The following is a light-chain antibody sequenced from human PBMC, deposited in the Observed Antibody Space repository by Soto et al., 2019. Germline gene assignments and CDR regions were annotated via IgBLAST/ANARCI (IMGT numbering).Light chain of an antibody. CDR1: SSDVGGYNY. Sequence: QSALTQPASVSGSPGQSITISCTGTSSDVGGYNYVSWYQQHPGKAPKLLIYEVSNRPSGVSNRFSGSKSGNAATLTISGLQAEDEADYYCFSYTSTYTWVFGGGTKVTVL. V-gene: IGLV2-14*01. CDR3: FSYTSTYTWV. CDR2: EVS. J-gene: IGLJ3*02.